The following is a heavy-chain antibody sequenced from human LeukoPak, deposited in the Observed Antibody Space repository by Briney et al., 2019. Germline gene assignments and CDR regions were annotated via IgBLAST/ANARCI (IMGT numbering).Heavy chain of an antibody. V-gene: IGHV3-23*01. CDR2: ISGSGGST. J-gene: IGHJ4*02. D-gene: IGHD6-13*01. CDR3: AKDDEDYSTTWYPFDY. Sequence: GGSLRLSCAASGFTFSSYAMSWVRQAPGKGLEWVSVISGSGGSTYYADSVKGRFTISRDDSKNTLYLQMNSLRAEDTAVYYCAKDDEDYSTTWYPFDYWGQGTLVTVSS. CDR1: GFTFSSYA.